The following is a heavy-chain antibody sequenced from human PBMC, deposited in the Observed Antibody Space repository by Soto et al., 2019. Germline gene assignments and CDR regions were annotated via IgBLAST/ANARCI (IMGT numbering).Heavy chain of an antibody. CDR2: IKQDGSEE. V-gene: IGHV3-7*01. CDR1: GSTSSSYW. CDR3: ATDIVVVVAASPAFDI. D-gene: IGHD2-15*01. J-gene: IGHJ3*02. Sequence: GPLRFSSAASGSTSSSYWMSWVRQAPGKGLEWVANIKQDGSEEYYVDSVKGRFTISRDNAKNSLYLQMNSLRAEDTAVYYCATDIVVVVAASPAFDIWGQGTLVTVSS.